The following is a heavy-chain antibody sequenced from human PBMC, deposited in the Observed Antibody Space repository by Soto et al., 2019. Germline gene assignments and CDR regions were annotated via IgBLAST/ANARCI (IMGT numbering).Heavy chain of an antibody. CDR2: IYYSGST. CDR3: ARVIASGSFDY. Sequence: SETLSLTCTVSGGSISSYYWIWIRQPPGKGLEWIGYIYYSGSTNYNPSLKSRVTISVDTSKNQFSLKLSSVTAADTAVYYCARVIASGSFDYWGQGTLVTVSS. J-gene: IGHJ4*02. CDR1: GGSISSYY. D-gene: IGHD5-12*01. V-gene: IGHV4-59*01.